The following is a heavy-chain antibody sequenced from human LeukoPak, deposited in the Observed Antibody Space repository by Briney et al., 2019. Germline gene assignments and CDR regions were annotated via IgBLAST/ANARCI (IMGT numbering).Heavy chain of an antibody. Sequence: GGSLRLSCAASGFTFHSYWMHWVRQAPGKGLVWVSRIDNDGGSTTYADSVKGRFTISRDNAKNTLYLQMNSVRAEDTAVYYCARSSFPYYFDYWGQGTLVTVSS. V-gene: IGHV3-74*01. D-gene: IGHD3-16*01. CDR3: ARSSFPYYFDY. J-gene: IGHJ4*02. CDR1: GFTFHSYW. CDR2: IDNDGGST.